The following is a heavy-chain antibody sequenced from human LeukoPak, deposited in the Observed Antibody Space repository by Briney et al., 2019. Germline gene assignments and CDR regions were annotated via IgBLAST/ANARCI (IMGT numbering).Heavy chain of an antibody. CDR3: ASERSGRPNHFDY. CDR2: INHSGSP. CDR1: GGSFSDYY. J-gene: IGHJ4*02. V-gene: IGHV4-34*01. D-gene: IGHD1-26*01. Sequence: KPSESLSLTCAVYGGSFSDYYWSWIRQPPGKGLEWIGEINHSGSPNYNPSLKSRVTISVDRSKNQFSLKLSSVTAADTAVYYCASERSGRPNHFDYWGQGTLVTVSS.